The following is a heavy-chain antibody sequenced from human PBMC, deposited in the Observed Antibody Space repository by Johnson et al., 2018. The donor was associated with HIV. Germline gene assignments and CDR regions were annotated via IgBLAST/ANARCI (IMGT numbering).Heavy chain of an antibody. CDR3: ARDWEGYAFDI. CDR1: GFTFSRYA. Sequence: QVQLVESGGGVVQPGRSLRLSCAASGFTFSRYAMHWVRQAPGKGLEWVAVISFDGSNKYYADSVKGPFTISRDNSKNTLDLQMNRLRAQDTAVYYCARDWEGYAFDIWSQGTMVTVSS. J-gene: IGHJ3*02. V-gene: IGHV3-30-3*01. D-gene: IGHD1-26*01. CDR2: ISFDGSNK.